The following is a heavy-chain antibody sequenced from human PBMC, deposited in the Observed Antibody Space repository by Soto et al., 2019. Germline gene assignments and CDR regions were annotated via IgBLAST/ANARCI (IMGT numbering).Heavy chain of an antibody. Sequence: ASVKVSCKASGYTFTSYAMHWVRQAPGQRLEWMGWINAGNGNTKYAQKFQGRVTITRDTSASTAYMELRSLRSDDTAVYYCARPGIAAAGTFDYWGQGTLVTVSS. CDR2: INAGNGNT. CDR3: ARPGIAAAGTFDY. CDR1: GYTFTSYA. J-gene: IGHJ4*02. D-gene: IGHD6-13*01. V-gene: IGHV1-3*01.